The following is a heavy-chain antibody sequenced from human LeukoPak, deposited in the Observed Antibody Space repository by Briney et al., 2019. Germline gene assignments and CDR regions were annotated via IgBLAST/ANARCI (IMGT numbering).Heavy chain of an antibody. D-gene: IGHD3-22*01. CDR2: MYYSGSI. J-gene: IGHJ5*02. CDR3: ARPYYYDSRIDP. V-gene: IGHV4-30-4*01. CDR1: GGSISSGDYY. Sequence: SETLSLTCTVSGGSISSGDYYWSWIRQPPGKGLEWIAYMYYSGSIYYNPSLKSRVTMSADTSKNQLYLKLSSVTAADTAVYYCARPYYYDSRIDPWGQGILVTVSS.